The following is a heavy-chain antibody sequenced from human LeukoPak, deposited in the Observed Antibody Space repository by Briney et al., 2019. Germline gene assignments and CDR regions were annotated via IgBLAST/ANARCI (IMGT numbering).Heavy chain of an antibody. J-gene: IGHJ4*02. Sequence: LGGSLRLSCAGPGFTFSRSSMAWVRPAPGKGLEWVATIKEDGSVEYYMDSVKGRFTISRDNAEKSLYLQMNSLRAEDTAAYYCAKLLGDVTTFDYWGQGTLVTVSS. CDR2: IKEDGSVE. D-gene: IGHD3-16*01. CDR3: AKLLGDVTTFDY. V-gene: IGHV3-7*01. CDR1: GFTFSRSS.